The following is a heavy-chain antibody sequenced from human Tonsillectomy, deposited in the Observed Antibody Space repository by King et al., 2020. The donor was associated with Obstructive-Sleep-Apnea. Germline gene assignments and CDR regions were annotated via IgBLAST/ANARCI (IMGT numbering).Heavy chain of an antibody. V-gene: IGHV6-1*01. CDR1: GDSVSNDSAS. D-gene: IGHD6-13*01. CDR3: SKDPGGAAADY. Sequence: HVQLPQSGPGLVRPSQTLSVTCVLSGDSVSNDSASWNWIRLSPSRGLEWLGRAYYRSQWKNDYAVSVNGRMSINVDTAKNLISLHLKSVTPDDTAVYYCSKDPGGAAADYWGQGILVTVSS. CDR2: AYYRSQWKN. J-gene: IGHJ4*02.